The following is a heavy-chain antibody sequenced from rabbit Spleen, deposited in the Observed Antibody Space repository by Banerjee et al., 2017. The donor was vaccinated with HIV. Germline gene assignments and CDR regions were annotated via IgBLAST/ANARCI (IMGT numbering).Heavy chain of an antibody. Sequence: QLTETGGGLVQPGGSLTLSCKASGIDFPNYYINWVRQAPGKGLEWIGIIYAARGTTDYASWVNGRFTISSDNAQSTVDLKMTSLTAADTATYFCARAIVPWLGLTRLDLWGPGTLVTVS. D-gene: IGHD4-1*01. V-gene: IGHV1S7*01. CDR3: ARAIVPWLGLTRLDL. CDR2: IYAARGTT. CDR1: GIDFPNYY. J-gene: IGHJ3*01.